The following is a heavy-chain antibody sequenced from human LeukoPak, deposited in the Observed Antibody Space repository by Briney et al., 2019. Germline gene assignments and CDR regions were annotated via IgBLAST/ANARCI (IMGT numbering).Heavy chain of an antibody. D-gene: IGHD1-26*01. CDR1: GFTFRSYG. CDR2: IRYDGSNK. J-gene: IGHJ4*02. Sequence: GGSLRLSFAASGFTFRSYGMHWVRQAPGKGLEWVAFIRYDGSNKYYADSVKGRFTISRDNSKNTLYLQMNSLRAEDTAVYYCAKDRRSGSYQDPFDYWGQGTLVTVSS. CDR3: AKDRRSGSYQDPFDY. V-gene: IGHV3-30*02.